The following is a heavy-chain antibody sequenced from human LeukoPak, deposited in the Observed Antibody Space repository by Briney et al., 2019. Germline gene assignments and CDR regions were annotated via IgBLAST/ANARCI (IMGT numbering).Heavy chain of an antibody. J-gene: IGHJ4*02. CDR3: ARGGSSWGIDY. CDR2: INPSGGST. V-gene: IGHV1-46*01. D-gene: IGHD6-13*01. Sequence: ASVNVSFEASGYTFTIYYMHWVRQAPGQGLEWMGIINPSGGSTSYAQKFQGRVTMSRDTSTSTVYMELSSLRSEDTAVYYCARGGSSWGIDYWGQGTLVTVSS. CDR1: GYTFTIYY.